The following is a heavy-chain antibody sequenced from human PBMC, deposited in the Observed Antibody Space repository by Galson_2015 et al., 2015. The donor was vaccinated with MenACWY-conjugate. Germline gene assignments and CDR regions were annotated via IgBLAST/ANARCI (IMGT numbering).Heavy chain of an antibody. CDR2: IRDIGNDK. V-gene: IGHV3-30*02. Sequence: SLRLSCAASGFTFSRYGMHWVRQSPGKGLEWVAWIRDIGNDKSYADSVTGRFTISRDNSKSMVSLQMNNLRAEDTAEYYCAKDAQWSFDIWGQGTMVTVSS. CDR3: AKDAQWSFDI. J-gene: IGHJ3*02. CDR1: GFTFSRYG. D-gene: IGHD6-19*01.